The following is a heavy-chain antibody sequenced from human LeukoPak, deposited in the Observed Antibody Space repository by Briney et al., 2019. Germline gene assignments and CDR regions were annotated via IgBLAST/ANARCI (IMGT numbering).Heavy chain of an antibody. CDR2: IKQDGSDK. CDR3: AKVRDRGDGYNFYFYYYMDV. D-gene: IGHD5-24*01. Sequence: GGYLRLTCAASGFTFGDYWMNWVRHAPGKGLEWVTNIKQDGSDKAYVDSVRGRFTISRDNAKNSLYLQMNSLRAEDTAVYYCAKVRDRGDGYNFYFYYYMDVWGKGTTVTVSS. CDR1: GFTFGDYW. J-gene: IGHJ6*03. V-gene: IGHV3-7*01.